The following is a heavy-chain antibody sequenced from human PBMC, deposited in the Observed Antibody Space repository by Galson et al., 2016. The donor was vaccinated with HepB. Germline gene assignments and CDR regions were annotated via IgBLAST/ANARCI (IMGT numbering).Heavy chain of an antibody. CDR1: GFIFINHG. CDR2: IWFDESDS. D-gene: IGHD2-15*01. CDR3: AAEPPRWSTSYCFAY. Sequence: SLRLSCAASGFIFINHGMHWVRQAPGKELEWVTSIWFDESDSHYSDSVKGRFTISRDNSKSTIDLQMTRLTVEDTGVYFCAAEPPRWSTSYCFAYWGQGTLVSVAS. J-gene: IGHJ4*02. V-gene: IGHV3-33*01.